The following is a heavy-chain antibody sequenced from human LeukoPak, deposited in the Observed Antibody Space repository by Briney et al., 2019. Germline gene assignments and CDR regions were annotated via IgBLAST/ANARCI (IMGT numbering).Heavy chain of an antibody. D-gene: IGHD6-13*01. V-gene: IGHV3-23*01. CDR2: ISGSGGST. CDR3: AKFLYSSSWYYFDY. Sequence: GGSLRLSCAASGFTFSSYAMSWVRQAPGKGLEWVSAISGSGGSTYYADSVKGRFAISRDNSKNTLYLQMNSLRAEDTAVYYCAKFLYSSSWYYFDYWGQGTLVTVSS. CDR1: GFTFSSYA. J-gene: IGHJ4*02.